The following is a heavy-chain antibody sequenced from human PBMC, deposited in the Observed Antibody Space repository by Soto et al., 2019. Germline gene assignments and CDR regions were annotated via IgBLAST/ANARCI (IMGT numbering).Heavy chain of an antibody. J-gene: IGHJ4*02. Sequence: GGSLRLSCAASGFTFSSYSMNWVRQAPGKGLEWVSSISSSSSYIYYADSVKGRFTISRDNAKNSLYLQMNSLRAEDTAVYYCARSYCSSTSCLVDYWGQGTLVTVSS. CDR3: ARSYCSSTSCLVDY. D-gene: IGHD2-2*01. CDR2: ISSSSSYI. CDR1: GFTFSSYS. V-gene: IGHV3-21*01.